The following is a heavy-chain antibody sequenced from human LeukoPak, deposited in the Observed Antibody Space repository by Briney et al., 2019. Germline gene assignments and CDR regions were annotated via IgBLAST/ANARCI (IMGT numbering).Heavy chain of an antibody. D-gene: IGHD2-8*01. CDR2: IISDGSST. J-gene: IGHJ4*02. Sequence: GGSLRLSCAASGFTFSSYWMHWVRQAPGKGLVWASRIISDGSSTSYADSVKGRFTISRDNAKNTLYLQMNSLRAEDTAVYYCARDLGVLMVYAIMDYWGQGTLVTVSS. V-gene: IGHV3-74*01. CDR3: ARDLGVLMVYAIMDY. CDR1: GFTFSSYW.